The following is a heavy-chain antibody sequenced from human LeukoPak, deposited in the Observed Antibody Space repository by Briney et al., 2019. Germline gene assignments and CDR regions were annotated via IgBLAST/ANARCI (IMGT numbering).Heavy chain of an antibody. J-gene: IGHJ4*02. CDR2: IYHSGST. Sequence: SETLSLTCTVSGGSISSSSYYWGWIRQPPGKGLEWIGSIYHSGSTYYNPSLKSRVTISVDTSKNQFSLKLSSVTAADTAVYYCARGPEYSSSWYPLWGQGTLVTVSS. D-gene: IGHD6-13*01. CDR1: GGSISSSSYY. CDR3: ARGPEYSSSWYPL. V-gene: IGHV4-39*07.